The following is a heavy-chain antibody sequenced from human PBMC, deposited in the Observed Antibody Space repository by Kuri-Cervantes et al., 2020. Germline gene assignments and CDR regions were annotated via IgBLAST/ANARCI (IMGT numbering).Heavy chain of an antibody. Sequence: SGPTLVKPTQTLTLTCTFSGFSLSTSGVGVGWIRQPPGKALEWLALIYWNDDKRYSPSLKSRLTITKDNSKNQVVLTMTNMDPVDTATYYCAHSLWFGEFHDYWGQGTLVTVSS. CDR1: GFSLSTSGVG. CDR3: AHSLWFGEFHDY. V-gene: IGHV2-5*01. CDR2: IYWNDDK. J-gene: IGHJ4*02. D-gene: IGHD3-10*01.